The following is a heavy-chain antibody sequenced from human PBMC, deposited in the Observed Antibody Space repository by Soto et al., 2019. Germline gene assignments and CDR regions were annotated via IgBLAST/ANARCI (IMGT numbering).Heavy chain of an antibody. CDR2: IDSGGGTI. J-gene: IGHJ4*02. V-gene: IGHV3-48*01. Sequence: EVQLVESGGGLVQPGGSLRLSFAASGFTFSSYSMIWVRQPPGKGLECISYIDSGGGTIYQTDSVKGRFTISQGNAKNSLYLQMDSLRGEETAVYYCARRTSGWYSDYWGLGTLVTVSS. CDR3: ARRTSGWYSDY. CDR1: GFTFSSYS. D-gene: IGHD6-19*01.